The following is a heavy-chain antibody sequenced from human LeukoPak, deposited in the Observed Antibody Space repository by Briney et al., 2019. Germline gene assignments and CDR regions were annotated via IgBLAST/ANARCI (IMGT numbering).Heavy chain of an antibody. CDR2: IYTGGST. J-gene: IGHJ4*02. CDR1: GFAVSSNY. V-gene: IGHV3-53*01. Sequence: PGVSLRLSCAASGFAVSSNYMSWVRQAPGKGLEWVPVIYTGGSTYYADSVKGRFTISRDNSKNTVYLQMNSLRAEDTAVYYCARERGTSGYILAFWGQGTLVTVSS. D-gene: IGHD3-22*01. CDR3: ARERGTSGYILAF.